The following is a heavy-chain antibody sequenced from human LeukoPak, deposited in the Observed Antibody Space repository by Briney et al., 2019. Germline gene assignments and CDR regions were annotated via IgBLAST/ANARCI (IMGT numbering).Heavy chain of an antibody. D-gene: IGHD3-9*01. CDR1: GFTFSSYA. CDR2: ISGGGGST. V-gene: IGHV3-23*01. Sequence: GGSLRLSCAASGFTFSSYAMSWVRQSPGKGLEWVSAISGGGGSTYYADSVKGRFTISRDNSKNTLYLQMNSLRAEDTAVYYCAKFYDISTGYFDCWGQGTLVTVTS. CDR3: AKFYDISTGYFDC. J-gene: IGHJ4*02.